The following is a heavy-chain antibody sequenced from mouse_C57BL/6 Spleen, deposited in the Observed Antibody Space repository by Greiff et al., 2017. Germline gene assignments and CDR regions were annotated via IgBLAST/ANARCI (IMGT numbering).Heavy chain of an antibody. CDR1: GYTFTSYW. Sequence: VQLQQPGAELVMPGASVKLSCKASGYTFTSYWMHWVKQRPGQGLEWIGEIDPSDSYTNYTPKFQGKSTLTVDKSSSTAYLQLSSLTSEDSAVYYCARAGYYDSSYWYFDVWGTGTTVTVSS. CDR2: IDPSDSYT. J-gene: IGHJ1*03. V-gene: IGHV1-69*01. CDR3: ARAGYYDSSYWYFDV. D-gene: IGHD1-1*01.